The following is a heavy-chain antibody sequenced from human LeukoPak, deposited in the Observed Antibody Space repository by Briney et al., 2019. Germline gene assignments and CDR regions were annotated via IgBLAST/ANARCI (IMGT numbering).Heavy chain of an antibody. V-gene: IGHV1-69*05. D-gene: IGHD5-24*01. CDR3: ARDLWDGYNLYYFDY. J-gene: IGHJ4*02. CDR2: IIPIFGTA. Sequence: SVKVTCKASGGTFSSYAISWVRQAPGQGLEWMGRIIPIFGTANYAQKFQGRVTITTDESTSTAYMELSSLRSEDTAVYYCARDLWDGYNLYYFDYWGQGTLVTVSS. CDR1: GGTFSSYA.